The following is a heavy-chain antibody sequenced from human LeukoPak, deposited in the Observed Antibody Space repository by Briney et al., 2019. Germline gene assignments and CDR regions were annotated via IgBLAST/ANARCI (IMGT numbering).Heavy chain of an antibody. CDR2: IGTAGDT. J-gene: IGHJ4*02. D-gene: IGHD1-20*01. Sequence: PGGSLRLSCAASGFTFSSYDMHWVRQATGKGLEWASAIGTAGDTYYPGSVKGRFTISRENAKNSLYLQMNSLRAGDTAVYYCARAGITGTNFDYWGQGTLVTVSS. V-gene: IGHV3-13*01. CDR3: ARAGITGTNFDY. CDR1: GFTFSSYD.